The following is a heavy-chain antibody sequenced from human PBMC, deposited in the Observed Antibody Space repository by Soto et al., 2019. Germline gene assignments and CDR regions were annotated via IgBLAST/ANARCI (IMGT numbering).Heavy chain of an antibody. CDR2: INAGNGNT. D-gene: IGHD2-2*01. CDR3: ARGPSTVCSSASCYGGNWFDP. CDR1: GYTFTSYA. Sequence: GASVKVACKASGYTFTSYAMHWVRLAPGQRLEWMGWINAGNGNTKYSQKFQGRVTITRDTSASTAYMELSSVRSEDTAVYYCARGPSTVCSSASCYGGNWFDPWGQGPLVTVSS. V-gene: IGHV1-3*01. J-gene: IGHJ5*02.